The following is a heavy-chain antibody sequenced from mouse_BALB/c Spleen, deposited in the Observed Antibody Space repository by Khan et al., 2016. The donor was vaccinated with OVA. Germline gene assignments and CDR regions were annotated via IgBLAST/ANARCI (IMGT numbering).Heavy chain of an antibody. CDR1: GYTFTSYY. Sequence: VQLQESGPELVKPGASVKMSCKATGYTFTSYYIHWVKQRPGQGLEWIGWIYPGDGSSNYNEKFKGKTTLNEDKSSSTAYMLISSLTSEDSAIXYCASDYGYDEGFGYWGQGTLVTVSA. V-gene: IGHV1S56*01. D-gene: IGHD2-2*01. J-gene: IGHJ3*01. CDR3: ASDYGYDEGFGY. CDR2: IYPGDGSS.